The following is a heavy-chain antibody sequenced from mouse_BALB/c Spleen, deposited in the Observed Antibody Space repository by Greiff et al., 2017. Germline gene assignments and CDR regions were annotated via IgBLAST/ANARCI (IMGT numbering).Heavy chain of an antibody. Sequence: GGGLVQPKGSLKLSCAASGFTFNPYAMNWVRQAPGKGLEWVARIRSKSNNYATYYADSVKDRFTISRDDSQSMLYLQMNNLKTEDTAMYYCVKGGYYDYLYAMDYWGQGTSVTVSS. CDR1: GFTFNPYA. D-gene: IGHD2-4*01. V-gene: IGHV10-1*02. CDR2: IRSKSNNYAT. CDR3: VKGGYYDYLYAMDY. J-gene: IGHJ4*01.